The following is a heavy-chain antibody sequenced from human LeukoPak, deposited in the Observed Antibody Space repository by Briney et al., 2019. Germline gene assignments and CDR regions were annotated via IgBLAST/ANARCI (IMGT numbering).Heavy chain of an antibody. CDR1: GFTFSSHS. CDR2: ISSSSSTI. CDR3: AGREDFYNNWFDP. D-gene: IGHD5-24*01. V-gene: IGHV3-48*01. Sequence: AGGSLRLSCAASGFTFSSHSMNWVRQAPGKGLEWVSYISSSSSTIYYADSVKGRFTISRDNAKNSLYLQMNSLRAEDTAVYYCAGREDFYNNWFDPWGQGTLVTVSS. J-gene: IGHJ5*02.